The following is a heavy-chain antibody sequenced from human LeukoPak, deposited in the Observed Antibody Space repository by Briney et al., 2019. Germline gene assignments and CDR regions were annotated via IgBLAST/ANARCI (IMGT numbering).Heavy chain of an antibody. CDR3: ARDERVEAFDM. D-gene: IGHD5-24*01. Sequence: ASVKVSCKASGYTFTSYYMHWVRQAPGLGLEWMGIINPSDGSTTYGQKFQGRVTMTRDTSTRTVYMELSSLRSGDTAVYYCARDERVEAFDMWGQGTMVTVSS. J-gene: IGHJ3*02. CDR1: GYTFTSYY. CDR2: INPSDGST. V-gene: IGHV1-46*01.